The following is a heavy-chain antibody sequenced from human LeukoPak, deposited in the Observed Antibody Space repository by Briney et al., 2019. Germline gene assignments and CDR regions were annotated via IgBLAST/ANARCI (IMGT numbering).Heavy chain of an antibody. D-gene: IGHD3-22*01. V-gene: IGHV4-38-2*02. CDR2: INHSGST. J-gene: IGHJ4*02. CDR3: ALDSSGYRAFDY. CDR1: GYSISSDYY. Sequence: SETLSLTCSVSGYSISSDYYWSWIRQPPGKGLEWIGEINHSGSTNYNPSLKSRVTISVDTSKNQFSLKLSSVTAADTAVYYCALDSSGYRAFDYWGQGTPVTVSS.